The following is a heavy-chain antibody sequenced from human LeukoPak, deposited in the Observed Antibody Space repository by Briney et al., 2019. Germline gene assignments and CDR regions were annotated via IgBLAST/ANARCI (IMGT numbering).Heavy chain of an antibody. D-gene: IGHD6-19*01. CDR2: ISSSSYI. CDR3: ARDKEVAGYYGMDV. J-gene: IGHJ6*02. CDR1: GFTFSSYS. V-gene: IGHV3-21*01. Sequence: GGSLRLSCAAYGFTFSSYSVNWVRQAPGKGLEWVSSISSSSYIYYADSVKGRFTISRDNAKNSLYLQMNSLRAEDTAVYYCARDKEVAGYYGMDVWGQGTTVTVSS.